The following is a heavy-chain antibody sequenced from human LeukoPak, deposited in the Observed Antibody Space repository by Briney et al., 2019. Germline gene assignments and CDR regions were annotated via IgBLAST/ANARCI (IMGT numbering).Heavy chain of an antibody. CDR2: ISGSGGST. CDR1: GFTFSSYA. CDR3: AKSYAPAGWLDP. J-gene: IGHJ5*02. V-gene: IGHV3-23*01. D-gene: IGHD3-16*01. Sequence: GGSLRLSCAASGFTFSSYAMSWVRQAPGKGLEWVSAISGSGGSTYYADSVKGRFAISRDNSKNTLYLQMNSLRAEDTAVYYCAKSYAPAGWLDPWGQGTLVTVSS.